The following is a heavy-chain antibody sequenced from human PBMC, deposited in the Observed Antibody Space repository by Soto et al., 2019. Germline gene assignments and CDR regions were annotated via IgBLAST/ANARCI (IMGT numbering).Heavy chain of an antibody. CDR3: AREPPPAYYYDSSGY. D-gene: IGHD3-22*01. J-gene: IGHJ4*02. Sequence: PGGSLRLSCAASGFTFSSYSMNWVRQAPGKGLEWVSSISSSSSYIYYADPVKGRFTISRDNAKNSLYLQMNSLRAEDTAVYYCAREPPPAYYYDSSGYWGQGTLVTVSS. CDR2: ISSSSSYI. V-gene: IGHV3-21*01. CDR1: GFTFSSYS.